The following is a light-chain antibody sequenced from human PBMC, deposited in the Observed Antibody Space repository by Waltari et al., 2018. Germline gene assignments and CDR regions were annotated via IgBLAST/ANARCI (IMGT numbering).Light chain of an antibody. CDR1: QSVSSN. Sequence: EIVMTQSPATTSESPGDRATRPCRASQSVSSNSARHQQKPGQAPRLHIYVESTRATGIPARFSGSGCGTELTLTISSLQSEDFAVYYCQQYNNWPRTFGQGTKVEIK. CDR3: QQYNNWPRT. J-gene: IGKJ1*01. CDR2: VES. V-gene: IGKV3-15*01.